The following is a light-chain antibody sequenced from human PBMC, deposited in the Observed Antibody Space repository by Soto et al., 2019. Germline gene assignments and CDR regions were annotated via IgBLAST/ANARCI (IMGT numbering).Light chain of an antibody. CDR1: QSIGGNF. Sequence: EIVLTQSPGTLSLSPGEGATLSCRASQSIGGNFLAWYQQRRGQAPRLLIHGASNRATGIPDRFSGSGSGTDFTVTITRLEPEDFAVYYCQQYGGLPRTFGQGTKVEVK. J-gene: IGKJ1*01. CDR3: QQYGGLPRT. CDR2: GAS. V-gene: IGKV3-20*01.